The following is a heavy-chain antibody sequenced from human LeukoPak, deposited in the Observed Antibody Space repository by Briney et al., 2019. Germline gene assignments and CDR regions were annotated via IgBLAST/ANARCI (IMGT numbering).Heavy chain of an antibody. D-gene: IGHD2-15*01. V-gene: IGHV3-48*03. CDR3: ARVWGVVVAAPFDY. CDR2: ISSSGSTI. Sequence: GGSLRLSCAASGFTFSSYEMNWVRQAPGKGLEWVSYISSSGSTIYYADSVKGRFTISRDNAKNSLYLQMNSLRAEDTAVYYCARVWGVVVAAPFDYWGQGTLVTVSS. J-gene: IGHJ4*02. CDR1: GFTFSSYE.